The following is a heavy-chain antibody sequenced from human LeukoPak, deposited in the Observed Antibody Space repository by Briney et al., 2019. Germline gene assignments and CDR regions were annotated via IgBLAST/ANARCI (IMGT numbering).Heavy chain of an antibody. D-gene: IGHD6-19*01. CDR1: EYTFTSYY. Sequence: ASVKVSCKASEYTFTSYYMHWVRQAPGQGLEWMGIINPSGGSTSYAQKFQGRVTMTRDTSTSTVYMELSSLRSEDTAVYYCARDQERSGWYGWFDPWGQGTLVTVSS. J-gene: IGHJ5*02. CDR2: INPSGGST. V-gene: IGHV1-46*01. CDR3: ARDQERSGWYGWFDP.